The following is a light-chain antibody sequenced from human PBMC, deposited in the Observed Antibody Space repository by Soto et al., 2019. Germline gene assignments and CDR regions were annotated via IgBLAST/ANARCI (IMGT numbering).Light chain of an antibody. V-gene: IGKV1-27*01. Sequence: DIQMTQSPSSLSASVGNRVIITCRASQDISNYLAWYQQKPGKVPKLLIYGASTLQSGVPSRFSGSGSGTDFTITISSLQPEDVASYYCQKHNSAPLFGGGTKVEIK. CDR1: QDISNY. J-gene: IGKJ4*01. CDR2: GAS. CDR3: QKHNSAPL.